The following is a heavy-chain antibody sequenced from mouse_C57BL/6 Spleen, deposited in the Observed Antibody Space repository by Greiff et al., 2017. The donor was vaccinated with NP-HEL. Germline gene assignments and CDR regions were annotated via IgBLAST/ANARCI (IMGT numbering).Heavy chain of an antibody. CDR3: ARGGNFDYYFDY. Sequence: QVQLQQSGAELVKPGASVKLSCKASGYTFTSYWMHWVKQRPGQGLEWIGMIHPNSGSTNYNEKFKSKATLTVDKSSSTAYMQLSSLTSEDSAVYYCARGGNFDYYFDYWGQGTTLTVSS. CDR1: GYTFTSYW. D-gene: IGHD2-4*01. J-gene: IGHJ2*01. CDR2: IHPNSGST. V-gene: IGHV1-64*01.